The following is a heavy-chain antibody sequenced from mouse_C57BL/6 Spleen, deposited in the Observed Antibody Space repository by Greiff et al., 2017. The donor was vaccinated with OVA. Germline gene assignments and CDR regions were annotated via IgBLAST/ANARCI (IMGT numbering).Heavy chain of an antibody. J-gene: IGHJ4*01. V-gene: IGHV1-85*01. CDR2: IYPRDGST. Sequence: QVQLQQSGPELVKPGASVKLSCKASGYTFTSYDINWVKQRPGQGLEWIGWIYPRDGSTKYNEKFKGKATLTVDTSSSTAYMELHSLTSEDSAVYFCARWGWGYYRNYYAMDYWGQGTSVTVSS. CDR1: GYTFTSYD. D-gene: IGHD2-3*01. CDR3: ARWGWGYYRNYYAMDY.